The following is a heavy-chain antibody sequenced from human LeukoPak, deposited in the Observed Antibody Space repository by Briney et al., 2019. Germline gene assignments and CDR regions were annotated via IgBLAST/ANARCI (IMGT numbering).Heavy chain of an antibody. D-gene: IGHD6-19*01. CDR1: GGSIISGTYY. Sequence: PSETLSLTCTVSGGSIISGTYYWSWIRQPPGKGLEWIGYIYYSGSTNYNPSLKSRVTISVDTSKNQFSLKLSSVTAADTAVYYCATRPLGAGDFDYWGQGTLVTVSS. J-gene: IGHJ4*02. V-gene: IGHV4-61*01. CDR2: IYYSGST. CDR3: ATRPLGAGDFDY.